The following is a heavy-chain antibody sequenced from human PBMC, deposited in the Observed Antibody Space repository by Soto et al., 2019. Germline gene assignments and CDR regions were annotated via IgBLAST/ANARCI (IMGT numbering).Heavy chain of an antibody. CDR2: ISYDGST. V-gene: IGHV3-30-3*01. CDR3: AKVFHGMDV. Sequence: GGSLRLSCAASGFTFSSYAMHWVRQAPGKGLEWVAVISYDGSTYYADSVKGRFTISRDNSKNTLYLQMNSLRAEDTAVYYCAKVFHGMDVWGQGTTVTVSS. J-gene: IGHJ6*02. CDR1: GFTFSSYA.